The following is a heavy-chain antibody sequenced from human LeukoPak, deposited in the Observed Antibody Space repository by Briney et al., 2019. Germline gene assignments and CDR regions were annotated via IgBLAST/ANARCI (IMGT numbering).Heavy chain of an antibody. D-gene: IGHD5-24*01. CDR3: ALQSRDFGRRWFYFDY. V-gene: IGHV3-64*01. CDR2: ISSNGGST. J-gene: IGHJ4*02. Sequence: GRSLRLSCAASALTFCSYAMHWVRQAPGEGLEYVSAISSNGGSTYYANSVKGRFTSSRDNSKNALYLQMGSLRAEDMAVYYCALQSRDFGRRWFYFDYWGRGTLVTVSS. CDR1: ALTFCSYA.